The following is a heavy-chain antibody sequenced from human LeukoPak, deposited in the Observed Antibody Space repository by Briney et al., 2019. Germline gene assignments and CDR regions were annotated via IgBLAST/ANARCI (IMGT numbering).Heavy chain of an antibody. D-gene: IGHD1-26*01. V-gene: IGHV3-48*01. CDR2: ISSSSSTI. Sequence: GGSLRLSCAVSGFTFSSYSMNWVRQAPGKGLEWVSYISSSSSTIYYADSVKGRFTISRDNAKNSLYLQMNSLRAEDTAVYYCARGVGATTHWGQGTLVTVSS. J-gene: IGHJ4*02. CDR1: GFTFSSYS. CDR3: ARGVGATTH.